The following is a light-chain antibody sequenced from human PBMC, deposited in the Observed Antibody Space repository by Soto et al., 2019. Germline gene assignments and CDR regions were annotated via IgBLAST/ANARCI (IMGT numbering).Light chain of an antibody. CDR2: GSS. Sequence: DTVLTQSPGTLSLSPGEKATLSCRASQSVSRSYSAWYQQKPGQAPRLLIYGSSARATGIPDRFSGSGSGTDFTLTISRLEPEDFAVYYCLQYGSSPPLAFGGGTKVEIK. V-gene: IGKV3-20*01. CDR3: LQYGSSPPLA. J-gene: IGKJ4*01. CDR1: QSVSRSY.